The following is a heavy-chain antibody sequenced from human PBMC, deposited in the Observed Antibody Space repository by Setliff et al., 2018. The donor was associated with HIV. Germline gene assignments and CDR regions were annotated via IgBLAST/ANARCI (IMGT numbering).Heavy chain of an antibody. CDR2: IFAGGST. CDR1: GGSISAYY. V-gene: IGHV4-4*07. Sequence: SETLSLTCTVSGGSISAYYWSWIRQPAGKGLEYIGRIFAGGSTNYNPSLRSRVTISITTSKNQFSLELSSVTAADTAVYYCARSMGAFDYWGPGALVTVSS. D-gene: IGHD1-26*01. CDR3: ARSMGAFDY. J-gene: IGHJ4*02.